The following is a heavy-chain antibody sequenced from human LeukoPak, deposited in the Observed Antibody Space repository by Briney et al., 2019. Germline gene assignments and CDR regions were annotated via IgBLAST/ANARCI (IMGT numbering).Heavy chain of an antibody. CDR1: GYRFTTYW. J-gene: IGHJ4*02. CDR2: IYPGDSEV. Sequence: GESLKISCEGSGYRFTTYWIAWVRQMPGKGLEWMGIIYPGDSEVGYSPSFQGQVTISADKSISTAYLQWSSLKASDTAMYYCAKTVDSVYYYFDYWGQGTLVTVSS. D-gene: IGHD3-22*01. CDR3: AKTVDSVYYYFDY. V-gene: IGHV5-51*01.